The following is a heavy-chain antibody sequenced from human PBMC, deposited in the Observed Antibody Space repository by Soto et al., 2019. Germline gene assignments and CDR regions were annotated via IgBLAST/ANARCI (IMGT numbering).Heavy chain of an antibody. Sequence: GGSLRLSCAASGFTFSSYWMSWVRQAPGKGLEWVANIKQDGSEKYYVDSVKGRFTISRDNAKNSLYLQMNSLRAEDTAVYYCARSGYSPMGSAEYFQHWGQGTLVTVSS. J-gene: IGHJ1*01. V-gene: IGHV3-7*01. D-gene: IGHD6-25*01. CDR2: IKQDGSEK. CDR1: GFTFSSYW. CDR3: ARSGYSPMGSAEYFQH.